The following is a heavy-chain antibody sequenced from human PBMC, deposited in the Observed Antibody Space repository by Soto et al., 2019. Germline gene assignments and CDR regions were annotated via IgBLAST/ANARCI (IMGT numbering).Heavy chain of an antibody. CDR2: IYYSGST. V-gene: IGHV4-39*01. D-gene: IGHD4-17*01. J-gene: IGHJ4*02. CDR1: GGSISSSSYY. CDR3: ASLYGDYVSY. Sequence: SETLSLTCTVSGGSISSSSYYWGWIRQPPGKGLEWIGSIYYSGSTYYNPSLKSRVTISVDTSKNQFSLKLSPVTAADTAVYYCASLYGDYVSYWGQGTLVTVSS.